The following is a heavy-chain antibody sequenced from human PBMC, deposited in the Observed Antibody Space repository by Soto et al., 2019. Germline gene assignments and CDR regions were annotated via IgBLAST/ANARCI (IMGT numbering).Heavy chain of an antibody. D-gene: IGHD3-3*01. J-gene: IGHJ6*03. V-gene: IGHV1-8*01. CDR2: LNPNNGNT. Sequence: ASVKVSCKASENTFTNYDIIWVRQAPGQGLEWMGWLNPNNGNTGYAPKFRGRVTMTRDPSKRTAFMEMSSLRAEDTAVYYCSRGEVGDNIDFWGKGTAVTVYS. CDR3: SRGEVGDNIDF. CDR1: ENTFTNYD.